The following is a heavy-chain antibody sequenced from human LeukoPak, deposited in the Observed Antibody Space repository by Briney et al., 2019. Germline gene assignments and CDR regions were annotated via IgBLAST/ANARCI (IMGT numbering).Heavy chain of an antibody. V-gene: IGHV4-59*11. CDR3: ARALDGYNRRYFDY. CDR2: IYYSGST. J-gene: IGHJ4*02. D-gene: IGHD5-24*01. CDR1: GGSISSHY. Sequence: PSETLSLTCTVSGGSISSHYWSWIRQPPGKGLEWCGYIYYSGSTNYNPSLKSRVTISVDTSKNPSSLKLSSVTAADTAVYYCARALDGYNRRYFDYWGQGTLVTVSS.